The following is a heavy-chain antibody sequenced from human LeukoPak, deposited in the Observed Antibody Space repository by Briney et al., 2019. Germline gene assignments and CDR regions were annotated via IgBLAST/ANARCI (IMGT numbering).Heavy chain of an antibody. J-gene: IGHJ4*02. V-gene: IGHV3-30*03. Sequence: PGGSLRLSCAASGFTFSSYGMHWVRQAPGKGLEWVAVISYDGSNKYYADSVKGRFTISRDNSKNTLYLQMNSLRAEDTAVYYCAGPGIAAERSFDYWGQGTLVTVSS. D-gene: IGHD6-13*01. CDR3: AGPGIAAERSFDY. CDR2: ISYDGSNK. CDR1: GFTFSSYG.